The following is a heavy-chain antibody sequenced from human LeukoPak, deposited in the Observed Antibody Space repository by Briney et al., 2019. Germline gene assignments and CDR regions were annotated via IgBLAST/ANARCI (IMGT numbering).Heavy chain of an antibody. D-gene: IGHD2-15*01. CDR2: IIPIFGTA. CDR3: ARVDGQQKQKEYCSGGSCYPVTRYNWFDP. V-gene: IGHV1-69*01. Sequence: SVKVSCKASGGTFSSYAISWVRQAPGQGLEWMGGIIPIFGTANYAQKFQGRVTITADESTSTAYMELSSLRSEDTAVYYCARVDGQQKQKEYCSGGSCYPVTRYNWFDPWGQGTLVTVSS. J-gene: IGHJ5*02. CDR1: GGTFSSYA.